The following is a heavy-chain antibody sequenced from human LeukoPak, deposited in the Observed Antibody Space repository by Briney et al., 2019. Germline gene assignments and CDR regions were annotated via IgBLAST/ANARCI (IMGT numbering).Heavy chain of an antibody. V-gene: IGHV3-30*15. J-gene: IGHJ3*01. Sequence: GGSLRLSCAASGFTFRGNLLHWVRQAPGKGLEWVAGSSSDGGEKYYADSVRGRFTFYRDNSKSTLVLQMSSLRPDDTAVYYCARESSSRRFVFDVWGQGTLVTVSS. CDR1: GFTFRGNL. D-gene: IGHD6-13*01. CDR3: ARESSSRRFVFDV. CDR2: SSSDGGEK.